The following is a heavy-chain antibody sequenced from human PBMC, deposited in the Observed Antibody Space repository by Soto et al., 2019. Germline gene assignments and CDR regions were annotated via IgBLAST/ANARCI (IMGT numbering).Heavy chain of an antibody. V-gene: IGHV1-69*13. CDR1: GGTFSSYA. CDR2: IIPIFGTA. CDR3: ARFGDYYDSSGYYWFDP. Sequence: SVKVSCKASGGTFSSYAISWVRQAPGQGLEWMGGIIPIFGTANYAQKFQGRVTITADESTSTAYMELSSLRSEDTAVYYCARFGDYYDSSGYYWFDPWGQGTLVTVSS. J-gene: IGHJ5*02. D-gene: IGHD3-22*01.